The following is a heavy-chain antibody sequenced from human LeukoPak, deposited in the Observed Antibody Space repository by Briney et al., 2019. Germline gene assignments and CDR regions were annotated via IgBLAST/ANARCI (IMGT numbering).Heavy chain of an antibody. V-gene: IGHV3-9*01. D-gene: IGHD1-26*01. J-gene: IGHJ1*01. CDR3: VREREGSNSEH. CDR2: ISWNSGSI. Sequence: GGSLRLSCAASGFTFDDYAMHWVRQAPGKGLEWVSGISWNSGSIGYADSVKGRFTISRDGSKNTLYLQLNSLRTEDTAIYYCVREREGSNSEHWGQGTLVTISS. CDR1: GFTFDDYA.